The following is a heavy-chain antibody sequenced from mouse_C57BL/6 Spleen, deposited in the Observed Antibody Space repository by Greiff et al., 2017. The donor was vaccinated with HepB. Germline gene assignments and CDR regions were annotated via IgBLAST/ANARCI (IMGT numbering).Heavy chain of an antibody. CDR2: INPGSGGT. CDR1: GYAFTNYL. Sequence: QVQLQQSGAELVRPGTSVKVSCKASGYAFTNYLIEWVKQRPGQGLEWIGVINPGSGGTNYNEKFKGKATLTADKSPSTAYMQLSSLTSEDSAVYFCARDYGTSYYAMDYWGQGTSVTVSS. V-gene: IGHV1-54*01. J-gene: IGHJ4*01. CDR3: ARDYGTSYYAMDY. D-gene: IGHD1-1*01.